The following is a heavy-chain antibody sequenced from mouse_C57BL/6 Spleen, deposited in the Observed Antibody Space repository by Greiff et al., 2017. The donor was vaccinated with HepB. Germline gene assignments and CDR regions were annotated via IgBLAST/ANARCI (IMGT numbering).Heavy chain of an antibody. CDR3: ARGIYYYGSSYVAGAMDY. D-gene: IGHD1-1*01. J-gene: IGHJ4*01. Sequence: QVQLQQSGAELARPGASVKLSCKASGYTFTSYGISWVKQRTGQGLEWIGEIYPRSGNTYYNEKFKGKATLTADKSSSTAYMELRSLTSEESAVYFCARGIYYYGSSYVAGAMDYWGQGTSVTVSS. CDR1: GYTFTSYG. V-gene: IGHV1-81*01. CDR2: IYPRSGNT.